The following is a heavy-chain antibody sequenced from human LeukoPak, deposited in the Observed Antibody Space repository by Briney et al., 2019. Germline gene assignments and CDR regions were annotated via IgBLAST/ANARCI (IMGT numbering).Heavy chain of an antibody. J-gene: IGHJ5*02. CDR3: ASGVAPTEGFDP. CDR1: GGSISSGSYY. V-gene: IGHV4-39*01. CDR2: IYYSGST. D-gene: IGHD3-3*01. Sequence: SETLSLTCTVSGGSISSGSYYWGWIRQPPGKGLEWIGSIYYSGSTYYNPSLKSRVTISVDTSKNQFSLKLSSVTAADTAVYYCASGVAPTEGFDPWGQGTLVTVSS.